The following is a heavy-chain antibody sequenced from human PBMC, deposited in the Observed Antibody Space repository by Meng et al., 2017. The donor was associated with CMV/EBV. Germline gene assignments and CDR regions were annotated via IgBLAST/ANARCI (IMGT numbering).Heavy chain of an antibody. CDR2: IYYSGST. D-gene: IGHD3-22*01. Sequence: RNLSCTVSGGSTSRGGYYWSWIRQHPGTGLEWIGYIYYSGSTYYNPSLKSRVTISVDTSKNQFSLKLSSVTAADTAVYYCARVYYYDSSGFEWFDPWGQGTLVTVSS. J-gene: IGHJ5*02. CDR1: GGSTSRGGYY. V-gene: IGHV4-31*03. CDR3: ARVYYYDSSGFEWFDP.